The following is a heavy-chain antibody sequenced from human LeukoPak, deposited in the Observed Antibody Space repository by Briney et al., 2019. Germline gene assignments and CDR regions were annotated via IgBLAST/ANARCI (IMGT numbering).Heavy chain of an antibody. J-gene: IGHJ4*02. D-gene: IGHD5-24*01. V-gene: IGHV1-8*01. Sequence: ASLRVSCTASGYTFTSYDINWVRQAPGQGLEWMGWMNPNSGNTGYAQKFQGRVTMTRNTSISTAYMELSSLRSEDTAVYYCARGEGEMATKYGGQGTLVTVSS. CDR2: MNPNSGNT. CDR1: GYTFTSYD. CDR3: ARGEGEMATKY.